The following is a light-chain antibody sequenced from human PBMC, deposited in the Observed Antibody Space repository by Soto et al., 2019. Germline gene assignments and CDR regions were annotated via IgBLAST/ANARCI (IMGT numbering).Light chain of an antibody. Sequence: EVVMTQSPATLSVSPGERATLSCRASQSVSSSLAWYQQKPGQAPRLLSYGASTRATGIPARFSGSGSGTEFTLTISSLQSEDVAVYYCQQYNIWPPLTFGGGTKVEIK. CDR1: QSVSSS. CDR2: GAS. CDR3: QQYNIWPPLT. V-gene: IGKV3-15*01. J-gene: IGKJ4*01.